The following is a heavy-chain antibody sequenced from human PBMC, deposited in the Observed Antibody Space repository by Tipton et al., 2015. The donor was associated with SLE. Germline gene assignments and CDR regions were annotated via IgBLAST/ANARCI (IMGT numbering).Heavy chain of an antibody. D-gene: IGHD2-8*01. V-gene: IGHV4-59*08. Sequence: TLSLTCTVSGDSFNNKYWSWIRQPPGRELEWIGFIHYNGATTTNYNPSLERRLTISIGPSGNQFSLKLRSVTAADTSVYYCARLDYCTDDVCYTGIDHWGQGTLVTVSS. CDR3: ARLDYCTDDVCYTGIDH. CDR1: GDSFNNKY. J-gene: IGHJ4*02. CDR2: IHYNGATTT.